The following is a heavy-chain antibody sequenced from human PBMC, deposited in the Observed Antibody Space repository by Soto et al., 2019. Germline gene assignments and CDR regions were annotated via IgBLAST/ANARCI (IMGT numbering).Heavy chain of an antibody. CDR3: VRRTGYSPDWFDP. CDR2: ISSDGSSE. J-gene: IGHJ5*02. V-gene: IGHV3-30-3*01. D-gene: IGHD3-9*01. CDR1: GFSFSNHA. Sequence: PGGSLRLSCAASGFSFSNHAMHWVRHAPGKGLEWVAIISSDGSSEDYADSVKGRFTISRDNAKNSLYLQMNSLRAQDTAVYYCVRRTGYSPDWFDPWGQGTLVTVSS.